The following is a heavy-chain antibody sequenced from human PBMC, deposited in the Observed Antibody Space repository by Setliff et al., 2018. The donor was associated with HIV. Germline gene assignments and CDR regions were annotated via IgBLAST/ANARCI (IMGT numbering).Heavy chain of an antibody. CDR1: GGSISSSSYY. CDR2: IYYSGST. V-gene: IGHV4-39*07. CDR3: ARETRSSFAMDDASDI. J-gene: IGHJ3*02. D-gene: IGHD2-2*01. Sequence: SETLSLTCTVSGGSISSSSYYWGWIRQPPGKGLEWIGSIYYSGSTYYNPSLRSRVTISVDTSKNQFSLKLSSVTAADTAVYYCARETRSSFAMDDASDIWGQGTMVTVSS.